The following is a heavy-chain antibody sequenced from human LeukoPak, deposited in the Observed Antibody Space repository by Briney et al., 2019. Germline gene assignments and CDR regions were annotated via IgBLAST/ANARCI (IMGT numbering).Heavy chain of an antibody. CDR3: ARGKSGGWKIDY. CDR1: GYTFTGYY. J-gene: IGHJ4*02. D-gene: IGHD6-19*01. V-gene: IGHV1-2*02. Sequence: GASVKVSCKASGYTFTGYYMDWVRQAPGQGLEWMGWINPNSGGTNYAQKFQGRVTMTRDTSITTAYMELSRLRSDDTAVYYCARGKSGGWKIDYWGQGTLVTVSS. CDR2: INPNSGGT.